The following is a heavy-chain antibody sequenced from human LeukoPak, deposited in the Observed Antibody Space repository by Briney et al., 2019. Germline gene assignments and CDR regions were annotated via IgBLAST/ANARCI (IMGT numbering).Heavy chain of an antibody. CDR1: GYTFTNYW. V-gene: IGHV5-51*01. CDR2: FYPANSDT. J-gene: IGHJ4*02. CDR3: ARRYDNTGCSDY. D-gene: IGHD3-9*01. Sequence: LGESLKISCKGSGYTFTNYWIAWVRQMPGKGLEWVGIFYPANSDTRYSPSFQGQVTMSADKSINTAYLQWSSLKASDTAMYYCARRYDNTGCSDYWGQGTLVTVSS.